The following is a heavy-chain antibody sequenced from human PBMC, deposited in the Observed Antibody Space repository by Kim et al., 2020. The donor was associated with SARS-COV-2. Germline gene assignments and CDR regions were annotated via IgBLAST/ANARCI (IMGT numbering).Heavy chain of an antibody. CDR1: GGTFSSYA. CDR2: IIPILGIA. V-gene: IGHV1-69*04. Sequence: SVKVSCKASGGTFSSYAISWVRQAPGQGLEWMGRIIPILGIANYAQKFQGRVTITADKSTSTAYMELSSLRSEDTAVYYCARAGGVVTAISGPWGQGTLVTVSS. D-gene: IGHD2-21*02. J-gene: IGHJ5*02. CDR3: ARAGGVVTAISGP.